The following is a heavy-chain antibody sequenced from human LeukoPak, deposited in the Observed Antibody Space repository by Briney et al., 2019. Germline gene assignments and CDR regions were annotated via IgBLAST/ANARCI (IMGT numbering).Heavy chain of an antibody. Sequence: SETLSLTCTVSGGSISSYYWSWIRQPPGKGLEWIGYIYYSGSTNYNPSLKSRVTISLVTSKSQFSLKLSSVTAADTAVYYCAGAVVITSAEYFQHWGQGTLVTVSS. J-gene: IGHJ1*01. CDR3: AGAVVITSAEYFQH. V-gene: IGHV4-59*01. D-gene: IGHD3-22*01. CDR2: IYYSGST. CDR1: GGSISSYY.